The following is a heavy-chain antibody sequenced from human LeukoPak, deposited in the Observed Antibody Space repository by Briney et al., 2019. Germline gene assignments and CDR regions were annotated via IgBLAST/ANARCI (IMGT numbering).Heavy chain of an antibody. CDR3: ARERRYYYDSSGYYYPHY. Sequence: ASVKVSCKASGYTFTGYYMHWVRQAPGQGPEWMGRINPNSGGTNYAQKFQGRVTMTRDTSISTAYMELSRLRSDDTAVYYCARERRYYYDSSGYYYPHYWGQGTLVTVSS. J-gene: IGHJ4*02. CDR1: GYTFTGYY. V-gene: IGHV1-2*06. CDR2: INPNSGGT. D-gene: IGHD3-22*01.